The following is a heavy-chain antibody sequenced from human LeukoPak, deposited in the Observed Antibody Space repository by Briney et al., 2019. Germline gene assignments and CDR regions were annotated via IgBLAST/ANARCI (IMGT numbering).Heavy chain of an antibody. V-gene: IGHV4-34*01. D-gene: IGHD2-15*01. J-gene: IGHJ6*02. CDR3: ARVARYCSGGSCLLHSPYGMDV. CDR1: GFTFSSYS. Sequence: PGGSLRLSCAASGFTFSSYSMNWIRQPPGKGLEWIGEINHSGSTNYNPSLKSRVTISVDTSKNQFSLKLSSVTAADTAVYYCARVARYCSGGSCLLHSPYGMDVWGQGTTVTVSS. CDR2: INHSGST.